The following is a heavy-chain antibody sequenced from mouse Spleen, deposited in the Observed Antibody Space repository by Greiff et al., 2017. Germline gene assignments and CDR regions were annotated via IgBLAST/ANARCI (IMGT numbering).Heavy chain of an antibody. CDR3: AKHEGYYGSSSSGYFDV. CDR2: IWGGGST. J-gene: IGHJ1*03. Sequence: VKLVESGPGLVAPSQSLSITCTVSGFSLTSYGVDWVRQPPGKGLEWLGVIWGGGSTNYNSALMSRLSISKDNSKSQVFLKMNSLQTDDTAMYYCAKHEGYYGSSSSGYFDVWGTGTTVTVSS. V-gene: IGHV2-9*01. D-gene: IGHD1-1*01. CDR1: GFSLTSYG.